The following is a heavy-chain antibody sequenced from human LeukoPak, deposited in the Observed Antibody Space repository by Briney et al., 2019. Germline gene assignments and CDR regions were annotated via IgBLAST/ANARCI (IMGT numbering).Heavy chain of an antibody. D-gene: IGHD4-11*01. CDR3: AREGAPMTTVTERDY. CDR2: IYTSGST. V-gene: IGHV4-61*02. Sequence: PSETLSLTCTVSGGSISSGSYYWSWIRQPAGKGLEWIGRIYTSGSTNYNPSLKSRVTISVDTSKNQFSLKLSSVTAADTAVYYCAREGAPMTTVTERDYWGQGTLVTVSS. J-gene: IGHJ4*02. CDR1: GGSISSGSYY.